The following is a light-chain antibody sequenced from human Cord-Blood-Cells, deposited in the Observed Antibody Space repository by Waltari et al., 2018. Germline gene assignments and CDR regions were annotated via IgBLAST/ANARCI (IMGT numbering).Light chain of an antibody. Sequence: DIQMTQSPSSLSASVVDRVTNTCRASQSISSYLNWYQQKPGKAPNLLIYAASSLQSGVPSRFSGSGSGTDFTLTISSLQPEDFATYYCQQSYSTPYSFGQGTKLEIK. CDR1: QSISSY. CDR3: QQSYSTPYS. CDR2: AAS. J-gene: IGKJ2*03. V-gene: IGKV1-39*01.